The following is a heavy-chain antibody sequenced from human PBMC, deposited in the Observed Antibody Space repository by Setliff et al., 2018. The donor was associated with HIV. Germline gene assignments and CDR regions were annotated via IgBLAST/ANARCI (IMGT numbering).Heavy chain of an antibody. CDR3: VRPPDVMTKVTKANC. V-gene: IGHV3-48*01. CDR2: ISSSGSTT. J-gene: IGHJ2*01. CDR1: GFTFKIYA. D-gene: IGHD4-17*01. Sequence: PGGSLRLSCKASGFTFKIYAMSWLRQAPGKGLEWVSYISSSGSTTYYADSVRGRFTISRDNAKNSLHLQMNSLRVEDTAVYYCVRPPDVMTKVTKANCWGRGTLVTVSS.